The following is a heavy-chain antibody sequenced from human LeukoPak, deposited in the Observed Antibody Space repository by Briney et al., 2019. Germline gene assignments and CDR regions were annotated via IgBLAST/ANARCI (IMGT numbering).Heavy chain of an antibody. CDR3: ARSAGAYCSSTSCPADYYYYSGMDV. CDR1: GGSFSGYY. J-gene: IGHJ6*02. V-gene: IGHV4-34*01. CDR2: INHSGST. D-gene: IGHD2-2*01. Sequence: SETLSLTCAVYGGSFSGYYWSWLRQPPGKGLEWIGEINHSGSTNYNPSLKSGGTISVDTSKNQFSLKLRSLTAADTAVYYCARSAGAYCSSTSCPADYYYYSGMDVWGQGTTVTVSS.